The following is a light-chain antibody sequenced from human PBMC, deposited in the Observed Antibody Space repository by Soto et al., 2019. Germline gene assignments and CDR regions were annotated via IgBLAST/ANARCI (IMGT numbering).Light chain of an antibody. CDR3: SSYTSSSPLV. J-gene: IGLJ2*01. CDR1: SSDVGGYNY. CDR2: EVS. Sequence: QSALTQPASGSGSPGQSITISCTGTSSDVGGYNYVSWYQQHPGKAPKLMIYEVSNRPSGVSNRFSGYKSGNTASLTISGLQAEDEADYYCSSYTSSSPLVFGGGTKLTVL. V-gene: IGLV2-14*01.